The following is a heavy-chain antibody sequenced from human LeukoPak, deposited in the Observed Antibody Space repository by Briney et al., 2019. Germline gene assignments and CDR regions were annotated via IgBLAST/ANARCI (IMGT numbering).Heavy chain of an antibody. D-gene: IGHD3-9*01. J-gene: IGHJ6*03. CDR3: AREGGYDILTGYYYYYYYMDV. CDR1: GSTFRNYW. Sequence: PGGSLRLSCEVSGSTFRNYWMSWIRQVPGKGLEWVSSISSSSSYIYYADSVKGRFTISRDNAKNSLYLLMNSLRAEDTAVYYCAREGGYDILTGYYYYYYYMDVWGKGTTVTVSS. CDR2: ISSSSSYI. V-gene: IGHV3-21*01.